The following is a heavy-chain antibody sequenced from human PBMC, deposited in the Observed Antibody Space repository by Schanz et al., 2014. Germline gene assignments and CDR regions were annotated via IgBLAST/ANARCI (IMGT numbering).Heavy chain of an antibody. D-gene: IGHD6-19*01. CDR1: GYNFITYG. J-gene: IGHJ4*02. CDR2: INPKNGQT. V-gene: IGHV1-18*04. CDR3: ARGGYSSGWYDRDIAHFDY. Sequence: QVHLVQSGGEVKKPGASVKVSCKASGYNFITYGISWVRQAPGQGLEWMGWINPKNGQTNYAQKFQDRVTLTTATSTSTAYMDLRSLKSDDTAVYYCARGGYSSGWYDRDIAHFDYWGQGTLVTVSS.